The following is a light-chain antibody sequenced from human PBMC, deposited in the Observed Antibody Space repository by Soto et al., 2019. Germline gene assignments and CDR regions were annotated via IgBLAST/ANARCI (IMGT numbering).Light chain of an antibody. CDR1: QTISSY. V-gene: IGKV1-39*01. J-gene: IGKJ1*01. Sequence: DIQMTQSPSSLSASVGDRVTITCRASQTISSYLNWYQVKPGKAPKLLIYGASNLQRGVPSRFSGSGSETDFTLTISSLQPEDFASYFCQQSYSTPSWTFGQGTKVEMK. CDR2: GAS. CDR3: QQSYSTPSWT.